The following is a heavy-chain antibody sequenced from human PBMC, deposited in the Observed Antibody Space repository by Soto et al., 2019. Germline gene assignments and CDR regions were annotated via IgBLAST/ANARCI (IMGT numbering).Heavy chain of an antibody. Sequence: QVQLVESGGGVVQPGTSLRLSCAASGLNFRGYGSHWVRQAPGKGLDWVAVIWDDGSKKFYADSVKGRFTFSRDDSRNTLFLQINSLRDEDTATYYCVTEGGKTGARAWGYFNYWGQGTLVTVSS. V-gene: IGHV3-33*01. J-gene: IGHJ4*02. CDR1: GLNFRGYG. D-gene: IGHD6-25*01. CDR3: VTEGGKTGARAWGYFNY. CDR2: IWDDGSKK.